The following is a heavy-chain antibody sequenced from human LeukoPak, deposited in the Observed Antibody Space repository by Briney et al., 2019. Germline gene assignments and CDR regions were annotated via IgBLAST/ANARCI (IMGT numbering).Heavy chain of an antibody. V-gene: IGHV3-48*04. Sequence: GGSLRLSCAAPGFTFSSYSMNWVRQAPGKGLEWVSYISSASGSIYYADSVEGRFTISRDNAKNSLFLQMNSLRAEDTAVYYCARLPAYCSSTSCYYDYWGPGTLVTVSS. D-gene: IGHD2-2*01. CDR3: ARLPAYCSSTSCYYDY. J-gene: IGHJ4*02. CDR2: ISSASGSI. CDR1: GFTFSSYS.